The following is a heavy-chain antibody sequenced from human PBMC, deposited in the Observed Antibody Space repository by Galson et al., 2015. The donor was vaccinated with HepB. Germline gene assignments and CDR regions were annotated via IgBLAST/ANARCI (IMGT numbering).Heavy chain of an antibody. V-gene: IGHV3-21*01. CDR3: ARSVSEVSSSWYSAYFQY. CDR1: GFTFSSYS. Sequence: SLRLSCAASGFTFSSYSMNWVRQAPGKGLEWVSSISSSSSYIYYADSVKGRFTISRDNAKNSLYLQMNSLRAEDTAVYYCARSVSEVSSSWYSAYFQYSGQRTLVPVSS. CDR2: ISSSSSYI. D-gene: IGHD6-13*01. J-gene: IGHJ1*01.